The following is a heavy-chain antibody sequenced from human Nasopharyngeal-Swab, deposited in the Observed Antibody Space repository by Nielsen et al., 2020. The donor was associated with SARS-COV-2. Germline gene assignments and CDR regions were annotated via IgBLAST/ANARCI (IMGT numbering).Heavy chain of an antibody. V-gene: IGHV4-59*01. D-gene: IGHD3-22*01. CDR2: IYYSGSN. Sequence: SETLSLTCTVSGGSISSYYSSWIRQPPKQGLEWIGFIYYSGSNNYNPSLKSRVTISVDTSKNQFSLKLSSVTAADTAVYYCARVGYYYDSSGPRGGYYYYYMDVWGKGTTVTVSS. CDR3: ARVGYYYDSSGPRGGYYYYYMDV. CDR1: GGSISSYY. J-gene: IGHJ6*03.